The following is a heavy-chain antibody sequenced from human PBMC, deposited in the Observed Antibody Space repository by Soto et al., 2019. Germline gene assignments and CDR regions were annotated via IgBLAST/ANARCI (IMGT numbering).Heavy chain of an antibody. CDR2: IYYSGST. CDR1: GGSISSGGYY. D-gene: IGHD4-17*01. Sequence: QVQLQESGPGLVKPSQTLSLTCTVSGGSISSGGYYWSWIRQHPGKGLEWIGCIYYSGSTYYNPSLKSRVTISVDTSKNQFSLKLSSVTAADTPVYYCASSPTVTTRYFDLWGRGTLVTVSS. J-gene: IGHJ2*01. CDR3: ASSPTVTTRYFDL. V-gene: IGHV4-31*03.